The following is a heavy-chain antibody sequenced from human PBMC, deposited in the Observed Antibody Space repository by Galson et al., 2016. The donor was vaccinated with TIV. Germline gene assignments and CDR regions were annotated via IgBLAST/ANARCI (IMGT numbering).Heavy chain of an antibody. J-gene: IGHJ4*02. V-gene: IGHV3-30*04. CDR2: ISYDGSIE. CDR3: ARDESKVLRFLEWLFHLDD. Sequence: SLRLSCAASGFTFSSYVMHWVRQAPGKGLEWVAVISYDGSIENYADSLKGRFTISRDNSKNKLYLQMHSLRAEDTAVYYCARDESKVLRFLEWLFHLDDWGQGTLVTVSS. CDR1: GFTFSSYV. D-gene: IGHD3-3*01.